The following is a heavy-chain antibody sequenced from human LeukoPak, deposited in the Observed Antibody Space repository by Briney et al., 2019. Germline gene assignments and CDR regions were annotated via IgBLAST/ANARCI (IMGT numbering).Heavy chain of an antibody. J-gene: IGHJ6*03. CDR1: GGTFSSYA. Sequence: ASVKVSCKASGGTFSSYAISWGRQAPGEGREWMGGIIPIFGTANYAQKFQGRVTITTDESTSTAYMELSSLRSEDTAVYYCARAMGNIVVVPAATYYYYYYMDVWGKGTTATVSS. D-gene: IGHD2-2*01. V-gene: IGHV1-69*05. CDR2: IIPIFGTA. CDR3: ARAMGNIVVVPAATYYYYYYMDV.